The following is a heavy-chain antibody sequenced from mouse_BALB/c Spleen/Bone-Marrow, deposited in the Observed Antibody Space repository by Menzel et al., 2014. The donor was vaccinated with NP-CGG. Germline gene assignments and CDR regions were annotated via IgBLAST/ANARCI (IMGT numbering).Heavy chain of an antibody. Sequence: QVHVKQSGAELAKPRASVKMSCKASGYTFTNYWMHWVKQRPGQGLEWIGYIGPSTGYTEYNQKFKDKATLTADKSSSTAYMQLSSLTSEDSAVYYCARGGIYDGYSYWGQGTLVTVSA. V-gene: IGHV1-7*01. J-gene: IGHJ3*01. D-gene: IGHD2-3*01. CDR2: IGPSTGYT. CDR1: GYTFTNYW. CDR3: ARGGIYDGYSY.